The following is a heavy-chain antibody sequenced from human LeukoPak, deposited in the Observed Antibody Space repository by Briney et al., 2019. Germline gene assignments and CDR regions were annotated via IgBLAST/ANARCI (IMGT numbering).Heavy chain of an antibody. CDR3: ARFSGYCSSTSCTPGD. D-gene: IGHD2-2*01. CDR2: ICSSSSYI. V-gene: IGHV3-21*01. CDR1: GFTLSSYS. J-gene: IGHJ4*02. Sequence: GGALRHSFAAPGFTLSSYSMNWVRPAPGEGVGWGSSICSSSSYIYYADSVKGRFTISRDNAKNSLYLQMNSLRAEDTAVYYCARFSGYCSSTSCTPGDWGQGTLVTVSS.